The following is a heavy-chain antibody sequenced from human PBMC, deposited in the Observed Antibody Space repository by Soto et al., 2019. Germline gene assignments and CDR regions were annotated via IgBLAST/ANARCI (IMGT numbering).Heavy chain of an antibody. CDR3: ARVVMTKVHASFYYGLDV. D-gene: IGHD4-4*01. CDR2: IIPLIGTA. Sequence: QVQLVQSGAEVRKPGSSVTVSCKASGGTFSTYGITWVRQAPGQGLEWMGNIIPLIGTANYAQRFRGRVTSTAAESTTTAYMELTSLRSEDTAVYYCARVVMTKVHASFYYGLDVWGQGTTVTVSS. V-gene: IGHV1-69*18. CDR1: GGTFSTYG. J-gene: IGHJ6*02.